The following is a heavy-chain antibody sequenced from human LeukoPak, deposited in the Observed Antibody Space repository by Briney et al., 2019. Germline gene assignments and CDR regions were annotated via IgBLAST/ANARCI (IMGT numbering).Heavy chain of an antibody. D-gene: IGHD3-10*01. Sequence: PSETLSLTCTVSGGSISSYYWNWIRQPPGERLEWIGYSHYTGKTKYNPSLKSRVTISVDTSKNQFSLKLSSVTAADTAVYYCARDLMPGDSRAGFDPWGQGTLVTVSS. J-gene: IGHJ5*02. CDR1: GGSISSYY. V-gene: IGHV4-59*12. CDR3: ARDLMPGDSRAGFDP. CDR2: SHYTGKT.